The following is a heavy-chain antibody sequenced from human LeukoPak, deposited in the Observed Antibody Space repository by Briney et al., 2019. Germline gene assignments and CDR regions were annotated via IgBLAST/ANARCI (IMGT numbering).Heavy chain of an antibody. Sequence: GASVKVSCKASGGTFSSYAISWVRQAPGQGLERMGRIIPILGIANYAQKFQGRVTITADKSTSTAYMELSSLRSEDTAVYYCARGYYYDSSGYNDYWGQGTLVTVSS. CDR3: ARGYYYDSSGYNDY. CDR1: GGTFSSYA. J-gene: IGHJ4*02. V-gene: IGHV1-69*04. CDR2: IIPILGIA. D-gene: IGHD3-22*01.